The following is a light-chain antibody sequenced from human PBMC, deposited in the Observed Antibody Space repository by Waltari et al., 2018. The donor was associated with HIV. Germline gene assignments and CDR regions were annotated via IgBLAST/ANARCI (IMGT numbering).Light chain of an antibody. CDR2: EVS. Sequence: QSALTQPASVSGSPGQSTTIPCTGTSSAVGDFNYVSWFQQHPGKVPKLLIYEVSNRPSGVSYRFSGSKSGNTASLTISGLQAEDEADYYCASYTSTSARVFGGGTKVTVL. CDR1: SSAVGDFNY. V-gene: IGLV2-14*01. CDR3: ASYTSTSARV. J-gene: IGLJ3*02.